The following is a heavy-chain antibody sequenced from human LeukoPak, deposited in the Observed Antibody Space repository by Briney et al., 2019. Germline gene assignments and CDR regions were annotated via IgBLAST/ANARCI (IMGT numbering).Heavy chain of an antibody. D-gene: IGHD4/OR15-4a*01. CDR3: AREDPQTRVPEGMDV. Sequence: PLETLSLTCTVSGGSISYYYWSWIRQSPGKGLEWIGYIYYSGTTNYNPSLKSRVTISVDTSKNQFSLQLRSVTAADSAVYYCAREDPQTRVPEGMDVWGQGTTVTVSS. J-gene: IGHJ6*02. CDR1: GGSISYYY. CDR2: IYYSGTT. V-gene: IGHV4-59*01.